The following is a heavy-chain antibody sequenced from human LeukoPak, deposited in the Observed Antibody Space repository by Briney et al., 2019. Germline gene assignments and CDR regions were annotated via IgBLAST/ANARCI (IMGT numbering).Heavy chain of an antibody. CDR2: IKQDGSEK. J-gene: IGHJ4*02. D-gene: IGHD5-24*01. V-gene: IGHV3-7*03. CDR3: ARVVLSRGERDY. CDR1: GFTFSNYW. Sequence: PGGSPRLSCAASGFTFSNYWMCWVRQAPGKGLEWVANIKQDGSEKYYVGSVNGRFTISRDNAKKSLYLQMNNLRAEDTALYYCARVVLSRGERDYWGQGTLVTVSS.